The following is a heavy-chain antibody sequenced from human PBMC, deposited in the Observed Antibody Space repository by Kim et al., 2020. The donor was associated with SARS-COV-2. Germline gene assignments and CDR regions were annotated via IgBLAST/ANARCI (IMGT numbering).Heavy chain of an antibody. D-gene: IGHD2-2*01. J-gene: IGHJ4*02. CDR3: ARDHPEYCSSTSCHGWVDY. Sequence: GRFTIARDNAKNSLYLQMNSLGAEDTAVYYCARDHPEYCSSTSCHGWVDYWGQGTLVTVSS. V-gene: IGHV3-11*06.